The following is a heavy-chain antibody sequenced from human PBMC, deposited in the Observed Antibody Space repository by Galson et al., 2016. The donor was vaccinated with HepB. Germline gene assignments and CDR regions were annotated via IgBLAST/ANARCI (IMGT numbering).Heavy chain of an antibody. V-gene: IGHV4-34*01. D-gene: IGHD6-19*01. CDR3: ARSFSGRVFEH. CDR2: IKVMGST. Sequence: ETLSLTCAVFGGSISGYYWSWIRQPPGKGLEWIGEIKVMGSTNYNPSLKSRVTISVNTSKNQFSLKLSSVTAADTAVYYCARSFSGRVFEHWGQGSLVSVSS. J-gene: IGHJ4*02. CDR1: GGSISGYY.